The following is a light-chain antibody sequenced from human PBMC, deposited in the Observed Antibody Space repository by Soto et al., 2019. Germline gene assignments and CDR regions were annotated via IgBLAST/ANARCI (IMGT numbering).Light chain of an antibody. V-gene: IGKV2-28*01. CDR2: LGS. CDR3: MQALQTPPT. J-gene: IGKJ3*01. CDR1: QSLLDSNGNRQ. Sequence: VMTQSTLSLRVTPGERASISCRSSQSLLDSNGNRQLCWYLQKPGQSQQLLIYLGSNHASGVPGRFSGSGSGTDFTLEISRVEAEDVGFYYCMQALQTPPTVGPGTKGDIK.